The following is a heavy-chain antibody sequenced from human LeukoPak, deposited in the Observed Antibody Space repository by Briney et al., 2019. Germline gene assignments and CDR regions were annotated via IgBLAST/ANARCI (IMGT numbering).Heavy chain of an antibody. CDR2: ISSSSSYI. Sequence: PGGSLRLSCAASGFTFSSYSMNRVRQAPGEGLEWVSSISSSSSYIYYADSVKGRFTISRDNAKNSLYLQMNSLRAEDTAVYYCARDGEGSGRPAYYYYYMDVWGKGTTVTVSS. CDR3: ARDGEGSGRPAYYYYYMDV. D-gene: IGHD3-10*01. J-gene: IGHJ6*03. V-gene: IGHV3-21*01. CDR1: GFTFSSYS.